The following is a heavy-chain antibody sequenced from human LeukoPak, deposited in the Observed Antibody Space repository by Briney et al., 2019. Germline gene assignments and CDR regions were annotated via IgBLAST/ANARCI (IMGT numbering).Heavy chain of an antibody. CDR2: ISAYNGNT. J-gene: IGHJ4*02. CDR3: ARVGAEYSSGWYLMPVYYFDY. V-gene: IGHV1-18*01. D-gene: IGHD6-19*01. Sequence: ASVKVSCKASGYTFPSYGISWVRQAPGQGLEWMGWISAYNGNTNYAQKLQGRVTMTTDTSTSTAYMELRSLRSDDTAVYYCARVGAEYSSGWYLMPVYYFDYWGQGTLVTVSS. CDR1: GYTFPSYG.